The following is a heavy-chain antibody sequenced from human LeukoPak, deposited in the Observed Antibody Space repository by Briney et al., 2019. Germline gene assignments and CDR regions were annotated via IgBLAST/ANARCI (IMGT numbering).Heavy chain of an antibody. J-gene: IGHJ6*03. Sequence: SEPLSLTCAVYGGSFSGYYWSWIRQLPGKGLEWIGEINHSGSTNYNPSLKSRVTISVDTSKNQFSLKLSSVTAADTAVYCCARLGATHPYYYMDVWGKGTTVTVSS. V-gene: IGHV4-34*01. D-gene: IGHD1-26*01. CDR3: ARLGATHPYYYMDV. CDR1: GGSFSGYY. CDR2: INHSGST.